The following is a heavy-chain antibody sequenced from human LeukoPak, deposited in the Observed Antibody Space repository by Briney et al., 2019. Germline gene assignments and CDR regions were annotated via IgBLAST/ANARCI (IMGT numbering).Heavy chain of an antibody. V-gene: IGHV3-23*01. J-gene: IGHJ4*02. CDR1: GFTFSNYG. CDR2: ISGSGDNT. D-gene: IGHD3-22*01. Sequence: GGSLRLSCAASGFTFSNYGMSWVRQAPGKGLEWVSSISGSGDNTYYADSVKGRSAFSRDNSKNTLYLQMDSLRVEDTAVYHCAKTNGYYDYWGRGTLVTVSS. CDR3: AKTNGYYDY.